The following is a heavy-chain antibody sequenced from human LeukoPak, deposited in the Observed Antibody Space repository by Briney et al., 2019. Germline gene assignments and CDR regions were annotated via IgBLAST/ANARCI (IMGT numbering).Heavy chain of an antibody. CDR2: VYYSGST. CDR3: VRDLGTSGSDAYDI. V-gene: IGHV4-39*07. Sequence: SETLSLTCTVSGGSITSSSYYWGWIRQPPGKGLEWIGSVYYSGSTYYNPSLKSRVTISVDTSKNQFSLNLSSVTAADTAMYYCVRDLGTSGSDAYDIWGQGTMVTVSS. J-gene: IGHJ3*02. D-gene: IGHD5-12*01. CDR1: GGSITSSSYY.